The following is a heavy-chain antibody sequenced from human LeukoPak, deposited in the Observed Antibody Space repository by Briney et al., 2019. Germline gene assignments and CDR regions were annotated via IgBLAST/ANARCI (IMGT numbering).Heavy chain of an antibody. CDR1: GFTVRSNY. CDR3: ARGSGWYISGDAFDI. V-gene: IGHV3-53*01. D-gene: IGHD6-19*01. J-gene: IGHJ3*02. CDR2: IYSGGST. Sequence: GGSLRLSCAASGFTVRSNYMSWVRQAPGKGLEWISFIYSGGSTAYADSVKGRFTISRDNAKNSLYLQMNSLRAEDTALYYCARGSGWYISGDAFDIWGQGTMVTVSS.